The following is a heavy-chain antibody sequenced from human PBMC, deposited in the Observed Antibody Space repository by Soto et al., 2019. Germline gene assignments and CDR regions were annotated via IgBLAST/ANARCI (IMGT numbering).Heavy chain of an antibody. V-gene: IGHV3-48*03. CDR3: ARDRPMIFGVAIIGYYGMDV. Sequence: LRLSCAASGFTFSSYEMNWVRQAPGKGLEWVSYISSSGSTIYYADSVKGRFTISRDNAKNSLYLQMNSLRAEDTAVYYCARDRPMIFGVAIIGYYGMDVWGQGTTVTVSS. CDR2: ISSSGSTI. J-gene: IGHJ6*02. CDR1: GFTFSSYE. D-gene: IGHD3-3*01.